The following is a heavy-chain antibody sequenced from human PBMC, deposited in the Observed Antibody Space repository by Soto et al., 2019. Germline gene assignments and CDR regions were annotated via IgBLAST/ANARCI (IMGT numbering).Heavy chain of an antibody. V-gene: IGHV3-23*01. CDR2: IRGSGGSP. J-gene: IGHJ4*02. Sequence: PGGSLRLSCAVSGFTVSNNYMSWVRQAPGKGLEWVSGIRGSGGSPFYADSVKGRFTLSRVNFKNTLYLQMNSLRAEDTAVYYCAKDFSLDDYGIDYWGQGTLVTVSS. D-gene: IGHD4-17*01. CDR1: GFTVSNNY. CDR3: AKDFSLDDYGIDY.